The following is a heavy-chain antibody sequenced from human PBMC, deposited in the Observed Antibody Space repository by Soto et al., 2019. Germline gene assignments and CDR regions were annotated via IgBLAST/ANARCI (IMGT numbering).Heavy chain of an antibody. CDR2: IIPIFGTA. V-gene: IGHV1-69*13. D-gene: IGHD2-2*01. CDR3: ARALGYCSSTSCSQAAYYYYGMDV. J-gene: IGHJ6*02. CDR1: GGTFSSYA. Sequence: VASVKVSCKASGGTFSSYAISWVRQAPGQGLEWMGGIIPIFGTANYAQKFQGRVTITADESTSTAYMELSSLRSEDTAVYYCARALGYCSSTSCSQAAYYYYGMDVWGQGTTVTVSS.